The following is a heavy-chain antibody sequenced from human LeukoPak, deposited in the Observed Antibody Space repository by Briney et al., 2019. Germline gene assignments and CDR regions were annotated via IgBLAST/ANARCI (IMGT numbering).Heavy chain of an antibody. D-gene: IGHD3-22*01. V-gene: IGHV3-48*01. J-gene: IGHJ4*02. CDR3: VRDRDGSGYYYLY. CDR2: ISSGSDTI. CDR1: RFTFSCFS. Sequence: PGGSVRLSCAAWRFTFSCFSMKWARRATGKGLEWGSYISSGSDTIYYADSVKGPFTISRDNAKNSLFLQMNSLRAEDTALYYCVRDRDGSGYYYLYWGQGTLVTVSS.